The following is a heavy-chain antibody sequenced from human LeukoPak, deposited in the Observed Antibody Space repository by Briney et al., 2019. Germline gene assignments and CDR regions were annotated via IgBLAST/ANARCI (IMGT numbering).Heavy chain of an antibody. CDR2: VDGGGGGT. CDR1: GFTFSSYA. Sequence: TGGSLRLSCAASGFTFSSYAMHWVRQAPGKGLEWVSSVDGGGGGTYYADSVKGRFTISRDNSKDTLYLQMNGPRAEDTAVYFCAKQSAGSAAWYSLHYDFWGQGTLVTVSS. J-gene: IGHJ4*02. D-gene: IGHD6-13*01. CDR3: AKQSAGSAAWYSLHYDF. V-gene: IGHV3-23*01.